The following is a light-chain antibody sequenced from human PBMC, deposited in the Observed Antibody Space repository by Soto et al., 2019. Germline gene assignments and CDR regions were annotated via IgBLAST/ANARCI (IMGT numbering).Light chain of an antibody. J-gene: IGKJ5*01. CDR3: QQCGSSPPIT. Sequence: EIVLTQSPGTLSLSPGERATLSCRVSQSVSSSYLAWYQQKPGQAPRLLIYGASSRATGIPDRFSGSGSGTDFTLTISRLEPEDFAVYYCQQCGSSPPITFGQGTRLEIK. V-gene: IGKV3-20*01. CDR1: QSVSSSY. CDR2: GAS.